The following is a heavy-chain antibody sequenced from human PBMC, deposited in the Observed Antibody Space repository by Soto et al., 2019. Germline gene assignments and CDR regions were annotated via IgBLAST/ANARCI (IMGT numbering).Heavy chain of an antibody. CDR2: ISSSSSTI. V-gene: IGHV3-48*01. CDR3: ARAERSGDDY. D-gene: IGHD1-26*01. J-gene: IGHJ4*02. CDR1: GFTFSSYS. Sequence: GGSLRLSCAASGFTFSSYSMNWVRQAPGKGLEWVSYISSSSSTIYYADSVKGRFTISRDNAKNSLYLQMNSLRAEDTAVYYCARAERSGDDYWGQGTLVTVSS.